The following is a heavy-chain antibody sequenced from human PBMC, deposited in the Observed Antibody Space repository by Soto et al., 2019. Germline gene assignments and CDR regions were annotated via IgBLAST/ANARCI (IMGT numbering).Heavy chain of an antibody. CDR3: ARWDYGSGSYYSLHDYYGRYV. J-gene: IGHJ6*02. Sequence: SSAQCLTNPDAKSNSRSGRDYLHWRGSHPGKGLEWVGSISYRGRPYYNQSLKSRVSISVHTSKHQFSLKLSSVTAADTAVYYCARWDYGSGSYYSLHDYYGRYVWGQGPTVTVSS. CDR1: KSNSRSGRDY. CDR2: ISYRGRP. D-gene: IGHD3-10*01. V-gene: IGHV4-31*03.